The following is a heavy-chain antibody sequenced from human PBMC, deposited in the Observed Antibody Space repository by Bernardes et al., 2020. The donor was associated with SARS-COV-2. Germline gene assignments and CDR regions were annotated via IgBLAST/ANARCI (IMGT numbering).Heavy chain of an antibody. V-gene: IGHV1-24*01. CDR1: GHTLTELS. D-gene: IGHD2-2*01. CDR3: ALRDCSTTSCYGNYLYGLDV. Sequence: ASVKVSCKVSGHTLTELSMHWVRQAPAKGPEWMGSFDPEDGETIYAQKFQGRLTMTEDTSTDTAYMELSGLRAEDTAVYYCALRDCSTTSCYGNYLYGLDVWGQGTTVTVSS. J-gene: IGHJ6*02. CDR2: FDPEDGET.